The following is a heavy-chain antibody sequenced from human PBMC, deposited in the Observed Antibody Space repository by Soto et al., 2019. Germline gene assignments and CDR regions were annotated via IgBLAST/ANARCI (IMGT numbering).Heavy chain of an antibody. CDR1: GGSISSYY. CDR3: ARATKSHWFDP. J-gene: IGHJ5*02. CDR2: IYYSGST. V-gene: IGHV4-59*01. Sequence: SETLSLTCTVSGGSISSYYWSWIRQPPGKGLEWIGYIYYSGSTNYNPSLKSRVTISVDTSKNQFSLKLSSVTAADTAVYYCARATKSHWFDPWGQGTLVTVSS.